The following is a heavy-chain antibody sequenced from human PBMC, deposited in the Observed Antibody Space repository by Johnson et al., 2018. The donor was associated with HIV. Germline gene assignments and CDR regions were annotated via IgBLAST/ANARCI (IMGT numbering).Heavy chain of an antibody. CDR1: GFTFDDYA. CDR3: ARFLAGTAMVGDAFDI. Sequence: MLLVESGGGVVRPGGSLRLSCAASGFTFDDYAMHWVRQAPGKGLEWVSGINWNGGSTGYADSVKGRFTISRDNAKNSLYLQMNSLRAEDTALYYCARFLAGTAMVGDAFDIWGQGTMVTVSS. D-gene: IGHD6-19*01. CDR2: INWNGGST. V-gene: IGHV3-20*04. J-gene: IGHJ3*02.